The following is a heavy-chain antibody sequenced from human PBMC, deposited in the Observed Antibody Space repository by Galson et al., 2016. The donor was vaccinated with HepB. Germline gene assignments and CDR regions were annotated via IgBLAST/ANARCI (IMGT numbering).Heavy chain of an antibody. CDR3: ARGSITMIRGLKAYGMDV. Sequence: SVKVSCKASGYTFTGYYMRWVRQAPGQGLEWMGWINPNSGGTNYAQKFQGRVTMTRDTSISTAYMELSRLSSEDTAVYYCARGSITMIRGLKAYGMDVWGQGTTVTVSS. V-gene: IGHV1-2*02. CDR1: GYTFTGYY. D-gene: IGHD3-10*01. CDR2: INPNSGGT. J-gene: IGHJ6*02.